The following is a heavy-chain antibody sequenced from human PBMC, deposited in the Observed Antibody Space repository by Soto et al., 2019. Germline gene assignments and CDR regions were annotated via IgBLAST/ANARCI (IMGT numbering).Heavy chain of an antibody. Sequence: EVHLVESGGGLVKPGGSLRLSCAASGFTFSAYTMNWVRQAPGKGLEWVSSISSSSKYIYYADSVKGRFTISRDNAKNSLYMQMNSLRAEDTAVYYCARDLELGQAEGSYYSGMDVWGQGTTVTVSS. J-gene: IGHJ6*02. CDR2: ISSSSKYI. V-gene: IGHV3-21*01. CDR1: GFTFSAYT. CDR3: ARDLELGQAEGSYYSGMDV. D-gene: IGHD7-27*01.